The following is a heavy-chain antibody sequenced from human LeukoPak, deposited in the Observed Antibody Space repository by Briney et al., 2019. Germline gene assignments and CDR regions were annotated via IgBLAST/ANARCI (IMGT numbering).Heavy chain of an antibody. CDR1: GGTFSSYA. CDR2: IIPIFGTA. J-gene: IGHJ5*02. CDR3: ARDAIGQQLVFDNWFDP. Sequence: ASVKVSCKASGGTFSSYAISWVRQAPGQGLEWMGGIIPIFGTANYAQKSQGRVTITADESTSTAYMELSSLRSEDTAVYYRARDAIGQQLVFDNWFDPWGQGTLVTVS. D-gene: IGHD6-13*01. V-gene: IGHV1-69*13.